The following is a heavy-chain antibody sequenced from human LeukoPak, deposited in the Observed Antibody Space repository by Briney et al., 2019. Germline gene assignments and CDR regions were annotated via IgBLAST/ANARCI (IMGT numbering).Heavy chain of an antibody. CDR1: GGSISSSNW. CDR2: IYHSGST. Sequence: SGTLSLTCAVSGGSISSSNWWSWVRQPPGQGLEWIGEIYHSGSTNYNPSLKSRVTISVDKSKNQFSLKLSSVTAADTAVYYCARDPGTRAGYFQHWGQGTLVTVSS. V-gene: IGHV4-4*02. CDR3: ARDPGTRAGYFQH. D-gene: IGHD1/OR15-1a*01. J-gene: IGHJ1*01.